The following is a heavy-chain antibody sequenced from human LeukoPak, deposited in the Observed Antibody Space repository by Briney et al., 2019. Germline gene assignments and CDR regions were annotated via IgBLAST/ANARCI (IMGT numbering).Heavy chain of an antibody. J-gene: IGHJ5*02. CDR1: GFTFSSYA. V-gene: IGHV3-23*01. CDR2: IDASGGST. CDR3: ASSGYYH. Sequence: PGGSLRLSCAASGFTFSSYAMTWVRQAPGKGLEWVSSIDASGGSTYYADSVKGRFTISRDNAKNSLYLQMNSLRAEDTAVYYCASSGYYHWGQGTLVTVSS. D-gene: IGHD3-22*01.